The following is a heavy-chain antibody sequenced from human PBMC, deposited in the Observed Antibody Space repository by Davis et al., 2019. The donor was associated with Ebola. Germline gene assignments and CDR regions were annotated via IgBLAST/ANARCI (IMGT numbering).Heavy chain of an antibody. CDR2: IDPSDSYT. CDR3: ARLLGGYYYGSGSYYYYGMDV. Sequence: GESLKISCQGSGYSFTSYWISWVRQMPGKGLEWMGRIDPSDSYTNYSPSFQGHVTISADKSISTAYLQWSSLKASDTAMYYCARLLGGYYYGSGSYYYYGMDVWGQGTTVTVSS. J-gene: IGHJ6*02. CDR1: GYSFTSYW. D-gene: IGHD3-10*01. V-gene: IGHV5-10-1*01.